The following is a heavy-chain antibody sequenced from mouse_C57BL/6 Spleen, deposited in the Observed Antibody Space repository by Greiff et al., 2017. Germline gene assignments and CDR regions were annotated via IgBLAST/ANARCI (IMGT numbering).Heavy chain of an antibody. Sequence: EVQLQQSGAELVRPGASVKLSCTASGFNIKDDYMHWVKQRPEQGLEWIGWIDPENGDTEYASKFQGKATITADTSSNTAYLELSSLTSEDTAVYYCTGSKRTWFAYWGQGTLVTVSA. CDR2: IDPENGDT. V-gene: IGHV14-4*01. CDR1: GFNIKDDY. J-gene: IGHJ3*01. CDR3: TGSKRTWFAY. D-gene: IGHD2-5*01.